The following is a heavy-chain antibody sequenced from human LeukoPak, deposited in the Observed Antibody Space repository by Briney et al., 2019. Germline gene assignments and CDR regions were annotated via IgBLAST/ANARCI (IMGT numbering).Heavy chain of an antibody. J-gene: IGHJ4*02. D-gene: IGHD6-19*01. V-gene: IGHV1-69*13. CDR3: ASPGERYSSGQRYYFDY. CDR2: IIPIFGTA. CDR1: GGTFSSYA. Sequence: SVKVSCKASGGTFSSYAISWVRQAPGQGLEWMGGIIPIFGTANCAQKFQGRVTITADESTSTAYMELSSLRSEDTAVYYCASPGERYSSGQRYYFDYWGQGTLVTVSS.